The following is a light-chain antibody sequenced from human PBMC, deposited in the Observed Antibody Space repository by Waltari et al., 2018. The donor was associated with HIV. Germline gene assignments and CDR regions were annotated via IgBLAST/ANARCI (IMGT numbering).Light chain of an antibody. V-gene: IGKV3-11*01. CDR1: QCVQEF. CDR2: DAS. J-gene: IGKJ4*01. CDR3: QHRTTWPPT. Sequence: EIVLTQSPAILSVSQGETAPLSCRASQCVQEFLAWYQRRPGQVPRLVVYDASKRAAGVPDRFSGSGFGTDFTLAISGLETEDVAFYYCQHRTTWPPTFGGGTRVEIE.